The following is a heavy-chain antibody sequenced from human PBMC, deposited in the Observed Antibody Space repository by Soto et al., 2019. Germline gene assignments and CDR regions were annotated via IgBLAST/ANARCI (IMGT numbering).Heavy chain of an antibody. CDR2: FYYRKNT. D-gene: IGHD2-21*02. Sequence: SETLSLTCTVSGDSITTNYWSWIRQPPGKGLEWIGYFYYRKNTNYNPSLKSRVTISLDTSQNQFSLKLNSVTAADTAVYYCVRSWGHCGGDCYPLDVWGQGTTVTVSS. J-gene: IGHJ6*02. CDR1: GDSITTNY. CDR3: VRSWGHCGGDCYPLDV. V-gene: IGHV4-59*01.